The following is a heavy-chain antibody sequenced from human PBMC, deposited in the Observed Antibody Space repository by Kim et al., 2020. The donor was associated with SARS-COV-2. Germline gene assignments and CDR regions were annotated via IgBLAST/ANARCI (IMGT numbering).Heavy chain of an antibody. J-gene: IGHJ4*02. CDR2: ISDSSTYI. V-gene: IGHV3-11*06. D-gene: IGHD1-1*01. Sequence: GGSLRLSCAASGFSFTDHFMSWIRQAPGKGLEWVAYISDSSTYINYADSARGRFTISRDNPKNSLYLQMNSLRVEDTAVYYCARDMDDTGHDTGPLDYWGQGTLVTVSS. CDR3: ARDMDDTGHDTGPLDY. CDR1: GFSFTDHF.